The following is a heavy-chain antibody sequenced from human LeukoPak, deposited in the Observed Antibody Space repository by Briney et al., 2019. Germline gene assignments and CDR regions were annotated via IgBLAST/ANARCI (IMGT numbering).Heavy chain of an antibody. CDR2: IYSGGST. J-gene: IGHJ4*02. CDR1: GFTVSSNY. CDR3: ARGWAPYYFDY. Sequence: QPGGSLRLSCAASGFTVSSNYMSWVRQAPEKGLERVSVIYSGGSTYYADSVKGRFTISRDNSKNTLYLQMNSLRAEDTAVYYCARGWAPYYFDYWGQGTLVTGSS. D-gene: IGHD5-24*01. V-gene: IGHV3-53*01.